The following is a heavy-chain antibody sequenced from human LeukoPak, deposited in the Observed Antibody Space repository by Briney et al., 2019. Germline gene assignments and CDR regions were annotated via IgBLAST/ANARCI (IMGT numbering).Heavy chain of an antibody. D-gene: IGHD6-13*01. CDR2: INHSGST. V-gene: IGHV4-34*01. CDR3: ARGYPAAGFNY. Sequence: SETLSLTCAVYGGSLSGYYWSWIRQPPGKGLEWIGEINHSGSTNYNLSLKSRVTISVDTSKKQFSLKVSSVTAADTAVYYCARGYPAAGFNYWGQGTLVTVSS. J-gene: IGHJ4*02. CDR1: GGSLSGYY.